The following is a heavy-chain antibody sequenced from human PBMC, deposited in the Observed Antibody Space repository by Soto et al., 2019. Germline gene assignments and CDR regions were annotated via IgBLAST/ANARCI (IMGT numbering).Heavy chain of an antibody. Sequence: QVQLQESGPGLVKPSGTLSLTCAVSGGSISSSNWWSWVRQPPGKGLEWIGEIYHSGSTNYNPSLKSRVTISVEKSKNQFSLRLTSVTAADTAVYYCARVSGRYYYGMDVWGQGTTVTVSS. V-gene: IGHV4-4*02. J-gene: IGHJ6*02. D-gene: IGHD1-26*01. CDR3: ARVSGRYYYGMDV. CDR1: GGSISSSNW. CDR2: IYHSGST.